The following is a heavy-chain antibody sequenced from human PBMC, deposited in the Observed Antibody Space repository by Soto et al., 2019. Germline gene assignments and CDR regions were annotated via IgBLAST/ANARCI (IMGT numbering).Heavy chain of an antibody. CDR3: ARTAYYYDSSGYLGDAFDI. Sequence: PGGSLRFSCAASGFTFSSYDMHWVRQATGKGLEWVSAIGTAGDTYYPGSVKGRFTISRENAKNSLYLQMNSLRAEDTAVYYCARTAYYYDSSGYLGDAFDIWVQGTMVTVSS. V-gene: IGHV3-13*01. D-gene: IGHD3-22*01. CDR1: GFTFSSYD. J-gene: IGHJ3*02. CDR2: IGTAGDT.